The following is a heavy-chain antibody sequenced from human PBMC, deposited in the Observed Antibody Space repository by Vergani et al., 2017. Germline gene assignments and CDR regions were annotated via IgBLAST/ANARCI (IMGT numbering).Heavy chain of an antibody. J-gene: IGHJ4*02. CDR2: INHSGST. CDR1: GGSFSGYY. CDR3: ARRLVVPAAVCFDY. D-gene: IGHD2-2*01. Sequence: QVQLQQWGAGLLKPSETLSLTCAVYGGSFSGYYWSWIRQPPGKGLEWIGEINHSGSTNYNPSLKSRVTISVDTSKNQFSLKLSAVTAAATAVYYCARRLVVPAAVCFDYWGQGTLVTVSS. V-gene: IGHV4-34*01.